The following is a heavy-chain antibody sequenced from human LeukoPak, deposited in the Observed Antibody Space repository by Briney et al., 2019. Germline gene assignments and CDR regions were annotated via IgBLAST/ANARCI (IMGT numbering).Heavy chain of an antibody. CDR1: GGSISSCY. D-gene: IGHD6-13*01. CDR2: IYTSGST. V-gene: IGHV4-4*07. Sequence: SETLSLTFTVSGGSISSCYWSWIRQPAGKGLEWIGRIYTSGSTNYNPSLKSRVTLSVDTSKNQFSLKVSSVTAADTAVYYCARDGAAAGLDYWGQGTLVTVSS. J-gene: IGHJ4*02. CDR3: ARDGAAAGLDY.